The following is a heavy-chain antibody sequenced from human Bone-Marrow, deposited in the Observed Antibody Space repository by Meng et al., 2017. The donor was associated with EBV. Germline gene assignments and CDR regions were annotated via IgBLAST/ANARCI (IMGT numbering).Heavy chain of an antibody. J-gene: IGHJ4*02. V-gene: IGHV4-34*01. CDR2: INHTGNT. CDR3: ARGLVGATTGLIDY. CDR1: GGSFSGYY. Sequence: QVHPQHWGAELFKPSETLSPTCAVYGGSFSGYYWTWIRQPPGKGLEWIGEINHTGNTNYNPSLKSRVTISVDRSKNQFSLKMKSVTAADTAVYYCARGLVGATTGLIDYWGQRALVTVSS. D-gene: IGHD1-26*01.